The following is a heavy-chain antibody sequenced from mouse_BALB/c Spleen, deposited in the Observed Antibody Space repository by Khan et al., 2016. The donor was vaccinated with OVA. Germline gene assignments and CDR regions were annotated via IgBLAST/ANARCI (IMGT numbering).Heavy chain of an antibody. Sequence: EVELVESGGDLVKPGGSLKLSCAASGFTFSSFSMSWVRQTPDKRLEWVASISSGGDYTYYTDSVRGRFTISRDNANITLYLQMTDINTEDTAMYYCADHLTVSFACWGQGTLIT. J-gene: IGHJ3*01. CDR2: ISSGGDYT. V-gene: IGHV5-6*01. CDR1: GFTFSSFS. CDR3: ADHLTVSFAC. D-gene: IGHD4-1*01.